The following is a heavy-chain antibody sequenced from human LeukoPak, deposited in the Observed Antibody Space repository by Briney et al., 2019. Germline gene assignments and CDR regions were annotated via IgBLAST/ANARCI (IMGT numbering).Heavy chain of an antibody. J-gene: IGHJ5*02. CDR3: ARDAYDDASES. D-gene: IGHD3-3*01. CDR1: GFTFSDYW. CDR2: LRPDGSDK. Sequence: GGSLRLSCTGSGFTFSDYWMTWARQAPGKGLEWVANLRPDGSDKYYVDSVKGRFTISRDNAKKLVYLQMSSLRAEDTAVYYCARDAYDDASESWGQGTLVTVSS. V-gene: IGHV3-7*01.